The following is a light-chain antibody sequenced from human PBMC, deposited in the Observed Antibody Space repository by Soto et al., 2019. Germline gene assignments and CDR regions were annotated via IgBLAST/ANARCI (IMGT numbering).Light chain of an antibody. Sequence: EIVLTQSPATLSLSPGERATLSCRASQSVSSYLAWYQQKPGQAPRLLIYDTSNRAPGIPARFRGSGSETDFTLTISSLEPEDFAVYYCQQRSNWPPYTVGQGTKVDIK. CDR2: DTS. CDR3: QQRSNWPPYT. J-gene: IGKJ2*01. CDR1: QSVSSY. V-gene: IGKV3-11*01.